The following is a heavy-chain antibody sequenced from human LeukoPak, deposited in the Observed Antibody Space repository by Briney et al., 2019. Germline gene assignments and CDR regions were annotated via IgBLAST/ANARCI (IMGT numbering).Heavy chain of an antibody. J-gene: IGHJ4*02. CDR2: IRYDGSNK. CDR3: AKDGGYSYANYYFDY. Sequence: GGSLRLSCAASGFTFSSYGMHWVRQAPGKGLEWVAFIRYDGSNKYYADSVKGRFTISRDNSKNTLYLQMNSLRAEDTAVYYCAKDGGYSYANYYFDYWGQGTLVTVSS. CDR1: GFTFSSYG. D-gene: IGHD5-18*01. V-gene: IGHV3-30*02.